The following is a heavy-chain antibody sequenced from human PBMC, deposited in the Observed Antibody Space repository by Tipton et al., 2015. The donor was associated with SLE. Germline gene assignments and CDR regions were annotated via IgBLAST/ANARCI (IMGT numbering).Heavy chain of an antibody. V-gene: IGHV4-4*07. CDR1: GGSISSYY. CDR2: IYTSGST. J-gene: IGHJ3*02. CDR3: ARLYSDSSGYYYVAFDI. D-gene: IGHD3-22*01. Sequence: TLSLTCTVSGGSISSYYWSWIRQPAGKGLEWIGRIYTSGSTNYNPSLKSRVTISVDTSKNQFSLKLSSVTAADTAVYYCARLYSDSSGYYYVAFDIWGQGTMVTVSS.